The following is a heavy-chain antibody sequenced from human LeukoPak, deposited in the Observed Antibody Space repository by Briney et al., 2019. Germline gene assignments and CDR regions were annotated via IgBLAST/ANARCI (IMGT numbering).Heavy chain of an antibody. D-gene: IGHD3-16*01. Sequence: PGGSLRLSCAASGFTFSSYGMHWVRQAPGKGLEWVAVIWYDRSNKYYADSVKGRFTISRDNSKNTLYLQMNSLRAEDTAVYYCAKDPGAFGGFRRESYFDYWGQGTLVTVSS. V-gene: IGHV3-30*02. CDR2: IWYDRSNK. CDR3: AKDPGAFGGFRRESYFDY. J-gene: IGHJ4*02. CDR1: GFTFSSYG.